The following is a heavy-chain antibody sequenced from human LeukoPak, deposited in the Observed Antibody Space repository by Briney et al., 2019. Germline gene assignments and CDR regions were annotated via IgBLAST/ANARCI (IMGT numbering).Heavy chain of an antibody. Sequence: ASETLSLTCTVSGGSISSSNYFWGWIRQPPGKGLEWIGSIYNSGGTYYNPSLKSRVTISVDTSKNQFSLKLSSVTAADTAVYYCARHRRLWFGELMPPDYWGQGTLVTVSS. V-gene: IGHV4-39*01. CDR1: GGSISSSNYF. D-gene: IGHD3-10*01. J-gene: IGHJ4*02. CDR3: ARHRRLWFGELMPPDY. CDR2: IYNSGGT.